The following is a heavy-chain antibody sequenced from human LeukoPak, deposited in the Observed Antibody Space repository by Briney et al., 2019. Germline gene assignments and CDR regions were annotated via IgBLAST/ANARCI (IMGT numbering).Heavy chain of an antibody. D-gene: IGHD1-26*01. V-gene: IGHV1-69*05. CDR1: GGTFSSYA. CDR2: IIPIFGTA. CDR3: ARTKEPLTEYFQH. J-gene: IGHJ1*01. Sequence: SVKVSCKASGGTFSSYAISWVRQAPGQGLEWMGRIIPIFGTANYAQKFQGRVTITTDESTSTAYMELSSLRSEDTAVYYCARTKEPLTEYFQHWGQGTLVTVSS.